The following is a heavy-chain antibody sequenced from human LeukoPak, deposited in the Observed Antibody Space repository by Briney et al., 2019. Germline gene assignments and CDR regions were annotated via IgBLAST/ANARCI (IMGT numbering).Heavy chain of an antibody. J-gene: IGHJ4*02. CDR1: GFTFSSYG. V-gene: IGHV3-30*18. CDR2: ISYDGSNK. CDR3: AKDRGSSGRNYFDQ. D-gene: IGHD6-19*01. Sequence: GRSLRLSCAASGFTFSSYGMHWVRQTPGKGLEWVAVISYDGSNKDYADSVKGRFTISRDNSKNTLYLQMRSLRVEDTGVYYCAKDRGSSGRNYFDQWGQGTLVTASS.